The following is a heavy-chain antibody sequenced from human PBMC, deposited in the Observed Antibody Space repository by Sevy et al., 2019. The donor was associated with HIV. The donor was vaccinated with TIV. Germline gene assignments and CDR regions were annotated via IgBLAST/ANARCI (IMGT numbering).Heavy chain of an antibody. CDR2: ISGSGTRT. V-gene: IGHV3-23*01. CDR1: GFSFDSYG. D-gene: IGHD2-2*01. CDR3: ARGRGCSSTSCTYYYYYYMDV. J-gene: IGHJ6*03. Sequence: GESLKISCAVSGFSFDSYGMTWVRQAPGKGLEWVSGISGSGTRTYYADSVKGRFIISRDNSKNTLYLQMNSLRAEDTAVYYCARGRGCSSTSCTYYYYYYMDVWGKGTTVTVSS.